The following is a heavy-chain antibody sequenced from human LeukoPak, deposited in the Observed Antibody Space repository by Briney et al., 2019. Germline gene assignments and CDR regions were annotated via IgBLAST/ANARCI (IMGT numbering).Heavy chain of an antibody. CDR3: AKELGCSGGSCLYYMDV. J-gene: IGHJ6*03. V-gene: IGHV3-30*04. CDR2: ISYDGSNK. CDR1: GFTFSSYA. Sequence: PGGSLRLSCAASGFTFSSYAMHWVRQAPGKGLEWVAVISYDGSNKYYADSVKGRFTISRDNSKNTLYLQMNSLRAEDTAVYYCAKELGCSGGSCLYYMDVWGKGTTVTISS. D-gene: IGHD2-15*01.